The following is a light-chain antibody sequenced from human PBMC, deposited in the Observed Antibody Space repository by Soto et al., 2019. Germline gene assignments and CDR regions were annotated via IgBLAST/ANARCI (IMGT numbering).Light chain of an antibody. V-gene: IGKV3-15*01. CDR1: QSFSSN. J-gene: IGKJ1*01. Sequence: EIVVTQSPATLSVSPGERATLSCRASQSFSSNLAWYQQKPGQAPRLLINGASTRATGIPARFSGSGSGTEFSLTISSLQSEDFAVYYCQQYSDWPPTFGQGTKVDI. CDR3: QQYSDWPPT. CDR2: GAS.